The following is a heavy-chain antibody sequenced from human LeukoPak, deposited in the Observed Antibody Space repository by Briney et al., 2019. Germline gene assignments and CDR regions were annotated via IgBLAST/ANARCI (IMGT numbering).Heavy chain of an antibody. V-gene: IGHV3-23*01. CDR2: ISGSGGST. D-gene: IGHD3-9*01. J-gene: IGHJ6*04. CDR3: AKDWYYDILTGYTNAMDV. CDR1: GFTFSSYA. Sequence: GGSLRLSCAASGFTFSSYAMSWVRQAPGKGLEWVSAISGSGGSTYYADSVKGRFTISRDNSKNTLYLQMNSLRAEVTAVYYCAKDWYYDILTGYTNAMDVWGKGTTVTISS.